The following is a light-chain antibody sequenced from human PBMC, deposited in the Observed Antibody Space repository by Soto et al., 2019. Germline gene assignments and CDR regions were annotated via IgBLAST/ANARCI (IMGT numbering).Light chain of an antibody. CDR3: QQSYSTPPYT. CDR1: QSISSY. CDR2: AAS. J-gene: IGKJ2*01. V-gene: IGKV1-39*01. Sequence: DIQMTQSPSSLSASVGDRVTITCRASQSISSYVNWYQQKPGKAPQLLIYAASSLQSGVPSRVSGSGSCTDFTLTTSSLQPEDFATYYCQQSYSTPPYTFGQGTKLEIK.